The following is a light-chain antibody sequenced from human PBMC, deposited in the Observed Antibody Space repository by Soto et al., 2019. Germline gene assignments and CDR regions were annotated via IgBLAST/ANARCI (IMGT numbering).Light chain of an antibody. CDR3: QQYDTFPLT. Sequence: DFPMTQSPSTLSASIGDRVTITCRASQSISTFLAWYQQKPGKAPQILINDTSKLEPGVPSRLTGGGSWKEFALTINSLQPDDFASSYFQQYDTFPLTFGGGTRVEIK. CDR1: QSISTF. V-gene: IGKV1-5*01. J-gene: IGKJ4*01. CDR2: DTS.